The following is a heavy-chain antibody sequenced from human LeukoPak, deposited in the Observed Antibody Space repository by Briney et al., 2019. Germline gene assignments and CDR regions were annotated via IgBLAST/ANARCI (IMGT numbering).Heavy chain of an antibody. CDR3: ARGGTRDYSGSGSWDY. J-gene: IGHJ4*02. CDR1: GYTFTGYY. Sequence: ASVKVSCKATGYTFTGYYMHWVRQAPGQGLEWMGWINPNSGGTNYAQKFQGRVTMTRDTSISTAYMELSRLRSDDTAVYYCARGGTRDYSGSGSWDYWGQGTLVTVSS. V-gene: IGHV1-2*02. CDR2: INPNSGGT. D-gene: IGHD3-10*01.